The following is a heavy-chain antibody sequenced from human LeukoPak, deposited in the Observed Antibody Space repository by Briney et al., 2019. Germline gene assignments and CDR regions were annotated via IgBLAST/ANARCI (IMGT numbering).Heavy chain of an antibody. J-gene: IGHJ4*02. V-gene: IGHV1-69*05. Sequence: SLKVSCKASGGTFSSYAISWVRQAPGQGREWMGRIIPIFGTANYAQKFQGRVTITTDESTSTAYMELSSLRSEDTAVYYCATTYIRYCDWLLDYWGQGTLVTVSS. CDR2: IIPIFGTA. CDR1: GGTFSSYA. CDR3: ATTYIRYCDWLLDY. D-gene: IGHD3-9*01.